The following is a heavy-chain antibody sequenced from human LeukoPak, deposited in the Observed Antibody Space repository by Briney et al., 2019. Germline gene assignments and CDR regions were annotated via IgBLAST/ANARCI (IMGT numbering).Heavy chain of an antibody. J-gene: IGHJ4*02. Sequence: PGGSLRLSCEGSAFIFSGHWMNWVRQPPGKGLEWIGEINHSGSTNYNPSLKSRVTISVDTSKNQFSLKLSSVTAADTAVYYCARGLYYVWGSYPSGTSAIRAGYYFDYWGQGTLVTVSS. CDR3: ARGLYYVWGSYPSGTSAIRAGYYFDY. V-gene: IGHV4-34*01. CDR1: AFIFSGHW. D-gene: IGHD3-16*02. CDR2: INHSGST.